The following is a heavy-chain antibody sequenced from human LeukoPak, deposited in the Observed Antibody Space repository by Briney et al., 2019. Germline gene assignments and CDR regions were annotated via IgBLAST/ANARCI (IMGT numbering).Heavy chain of an antibody. CDR1: GFTFSSYS. CDR2: ISGSSSYI. D-gene: IGHD2-15*01. Sequence: GGSLRLSCAASGFTFSSYSMNWVRQAPGKGLEWVSSISGSSSYIYYADSVKGRFTISRDNARNSLYLQMSSLRAEDTDLYYCARDLEAYCSGGSCQAFDYWGQGTLVTVSS. CDR3: ARDLEAYCSGGSCQAFDY. V-gene: IGHV3-21*01. J-gene: IGHJ4*02.